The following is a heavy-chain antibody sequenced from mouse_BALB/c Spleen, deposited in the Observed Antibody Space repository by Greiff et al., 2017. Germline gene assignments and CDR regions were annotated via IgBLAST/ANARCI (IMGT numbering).Heavy chain of an antibody. CDR2: INPYNDGT. CDR1: GYTFTSYV. V-gene: IGHV1-14*01. CDR3: AREGITTVVAGDYYAMDY. Sequence: EVQLQQSGPELVKPGASVKMSCKASGYTFTSYVMHWVKQKPGQGLEWIGYINPYNDGTKYNEKFKGKATLTSDKSSSTAYMELSSLTSEDSAVYYCAREGITTVVAGDYYAMDYWGQGTSVTVSS. D-gene: IGHD1-1*01. J-gene: IGHJ4*01.